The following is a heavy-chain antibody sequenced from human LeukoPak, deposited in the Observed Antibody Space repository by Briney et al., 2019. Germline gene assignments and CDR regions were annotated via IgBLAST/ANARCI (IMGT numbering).Heavy chain of an antibody. CDR1: GFTFRSYS. V-gene: IGHV3-48*04. CDR2: ISSSSSTI. J-gene: IGHJ6*03. Sequence: QSGGSLRLSCAASGFTFRSYSMNWVRQAPGKGLEWVSYISSSSSTIYYADSVKGRFTISRDNAKNSLYLQMNSLRAEDTAVYYCARDISYYYYMDVWGKGTTVTVSS. D-gene: IGHD3-9*01. CDR3: ARDISYYYYMDV.